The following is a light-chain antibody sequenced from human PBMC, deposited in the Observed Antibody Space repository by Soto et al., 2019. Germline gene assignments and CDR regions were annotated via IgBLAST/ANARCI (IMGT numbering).Light chain of an antibody. J-gene: IGKJ4*01. CDR3: QKYEGVPLT. Sequence: DIQMTQSPSSLSASVGDRVIITCRASQGIDNYLAWYQQRPGKVPKLLIYAASTLQSGVPSRFSGSGSGTEFTLTTSSLQTEDVASYYCQKYEGVPLTFGGGTRVEIK. CDR2: AAS. V-gene: IGKV1-27*01. CDR1: QGIDNY.